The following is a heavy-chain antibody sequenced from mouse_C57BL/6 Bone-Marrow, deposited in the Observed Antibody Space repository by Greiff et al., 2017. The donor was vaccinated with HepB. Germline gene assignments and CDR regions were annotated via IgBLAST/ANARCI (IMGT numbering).Heavy chain of an antibody. D-gene: IGHD2-3*01. V-gene: IGHV5-4*01. J-gene: IGHJ4*01. Sequence: EVQLVESGGGLVKPGGSLKLSCAASGFTFSSYAMSWVRQTPEKRLAWVATISDGGSYTYYPDNVKGRFTISRDNAKNHLYLQMSHLKSEDTAMYYCAREGLLYAMDYWGQGTSVTVSS. CDR2: ISDGGSYT. CDR1: GFTFSSYA. CDR3: AREGLLYAMDY.